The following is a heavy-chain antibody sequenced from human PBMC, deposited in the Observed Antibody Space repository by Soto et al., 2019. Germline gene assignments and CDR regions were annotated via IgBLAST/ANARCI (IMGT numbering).Heavy chain of an antibody. D-gene: IGHD3-10*01. CDR3: ARRKGAVRGVIITFGWLDP. CDR1: GGTFRSYA. V-gene: IGHV1-69*13. J-gene: IGHJ5*01. Sequence: VKVSCKASGGTFRSYAISWVRQAPGQGLEWMGGIIPIFGTANYAQKFQGRVTITADESTSTAYTELTSLRSDGTAVYCCARRKGAVRGVIITFGWLDPWGQGTLVTVSS. CDR2: IIPIFGTA.